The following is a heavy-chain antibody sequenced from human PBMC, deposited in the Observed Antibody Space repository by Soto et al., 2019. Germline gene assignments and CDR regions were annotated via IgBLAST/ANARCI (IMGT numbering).Heavy chain of an antibody. CDR2: VYYNENT. J-gene: IGHJ5*01. Sequence: PSETLSLTCSVSGASINNFAYYWGWIRQPPGKGLEWIGTVYYNENTYYNPSLKSRVAISVDTAKNQFSLDLRSVTAADTAIYFCARRERYYGSPGWFDPWDQGTLVTVSS. CDR3: ARRERYYGSPGWFDP. CDR1: GASINNFAYY. V-gene: IGHV4-39*01. D-gene: IGHD3-10*01.